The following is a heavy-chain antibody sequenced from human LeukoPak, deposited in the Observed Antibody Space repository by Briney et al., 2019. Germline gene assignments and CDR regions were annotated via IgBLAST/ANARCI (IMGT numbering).Heavy chain of an antibody. V-gene: IGHV4-34*01. CDR1: GGSFSGYY. Sequence: PSETLSLTCAVYGGSFSGYYWSWIRQPPGKGLEWIGEINHSGSTNYNPSLKSRVTISVDTSKKLFSLKLSSVTAADTAVYYCARGSGYSSGWYFDWGQGTLVTVSS. CDR3: ARGSGYSSGWYFD. J-gene: IGHJ4*02. CDR2: INHSGST. D-gene: IGHD6-19*01.